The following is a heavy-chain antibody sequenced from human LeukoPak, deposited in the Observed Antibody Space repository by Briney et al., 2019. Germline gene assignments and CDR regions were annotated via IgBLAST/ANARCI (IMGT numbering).Heavy chain of an antibody. CDR3: ASSAKYYYDSSGYYLGY. Sequence: ASVKASCKASGYTFTGYYMHWVRQAPGQGLEWMGWINPNSGGTNYAQKFQGRVTMTRDTSISTAYMELSRLRSDDTAVYYCASSAKYYYDSSGYYLGYWGQGTLVTVSS. CDR1: GYTFTGYY. V-gene: IGHV1-2*02. CDR2: INPNSGGT. J-gene: IGHJ4*02. D-gene: IGHD3-22*01.